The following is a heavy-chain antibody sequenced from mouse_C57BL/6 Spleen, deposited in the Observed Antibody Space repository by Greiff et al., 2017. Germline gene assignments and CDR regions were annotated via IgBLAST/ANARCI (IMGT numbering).Heavy chain of an antibody. D-gene: IGHD1-1*02. CDR2: IWSGGST. CDR3: AKEEGGTMED. CDR1: GFSLTSYG. Sequence: QVQLQQSGPGLVQPSQSLSITCTASGFSLTSYGVHWVRQPPGKGLEWLGVIWSGGSTDYNAAFISGLSIRKDNSKSHVFLKMNSLQADDTAIYYCAKEEGGTMEDWGQGTSVTGSS. V-gene: IGHV2-4*01. J-gene: IGHJ4*01.